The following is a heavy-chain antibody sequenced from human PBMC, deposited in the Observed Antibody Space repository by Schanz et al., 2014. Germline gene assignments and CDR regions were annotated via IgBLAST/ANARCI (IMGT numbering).Heavy chain of an antibody. CDR1: GFTFSIYA. D-gene: IGHD3-10*01. V-gene: IGHV3-64D*06. Sequence: VQLVDSGGGLVQPGGSLRLSCSASGFTFSIYAMHWVRQAPGKGLEYVSAISHDGYSTYYADSVKGRFTISRDNSKNTLYLQMSSLTTEDTAVYHCVSSGSYSSYAFWGQGTLVTVSS. CDR3: VSSGSYSSYAF. CDR2: ISHDGYST. J-gene: IGHJ4*02.